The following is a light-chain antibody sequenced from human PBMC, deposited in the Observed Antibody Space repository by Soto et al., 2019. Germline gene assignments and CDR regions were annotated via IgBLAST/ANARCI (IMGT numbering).Light chain of an antibody. CDR2: EVS. CDR1: SSDVGGYNY. CDR3: SSYAGSNNYVV. V-gene: IGLV2-8*01. Sequence: ALTQPPSASGSPGQSVTISCTGTSSDVGGYNYVSWYQQHPGKAPKLMIYEVSKRPSGVPDRFSGSKSGNTASLTVSGLQAEDEADYYCSSYAGSNNYVVFGGGTKLTVL. J-gene: IGLJ2*01.